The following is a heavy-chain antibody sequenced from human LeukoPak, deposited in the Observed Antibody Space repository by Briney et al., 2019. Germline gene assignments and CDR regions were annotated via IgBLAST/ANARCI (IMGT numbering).Heavy chain of an antibody. CDR1: GGSISSYY. J-gene: IGHJ6*03. CDR2: IYHSGSST. CDR3: ARGSAVTMVRGVINYMDV. Sequence: PSETLSLTCTVSGGSISSYYWTWMRQAPGKGLEWIGYIYHSGSSTYYNPSLNSRLSISVDTSKNQISLKLSSVTAADTAVYYCARGSAVTMVRGVINYMDVWGKGTTVTVSS. D-gene: IGHD3-10*01. V-gene: IGHV4-59*01.